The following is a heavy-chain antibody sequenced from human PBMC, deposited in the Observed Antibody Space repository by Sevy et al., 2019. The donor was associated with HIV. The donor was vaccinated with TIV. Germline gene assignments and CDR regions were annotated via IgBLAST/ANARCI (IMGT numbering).Heavy chain of an antibody. J-gene: IGHJ6*02. Sequence: GGSLRLSCVASGFTFSTYAMSWVRQAPGKGLEWVSAISGSGGSTYYADSVKGRFTISRDKSKNTLYLQLNSLRVEDTAVFYCAKGDSTFYGLDVWGQGITVTVSS. CDR3: AKGDSTFYGLDV. CDR1: GFTFSTYA. CDR2: ISGSGGST. V-gene: IGHV3-23*01. D-gene: IGHD3-3*02.